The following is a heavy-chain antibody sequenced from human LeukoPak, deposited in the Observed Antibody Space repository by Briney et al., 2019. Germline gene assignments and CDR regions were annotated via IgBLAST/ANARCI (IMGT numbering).Heavy chain of an antibody. V-gene: IGHV4-39*01. CDR1: GGSISSSSYY. CDR3: ARLYSSSRYLYYYYYMDV. CDR2: IYYSGST. Sequence: SETLSLTCTVSGGSISSSSYYWGWIRQPPGKGLEWIGSIYYSGSTYYNPSLKSRVTISVDTSKNQFSLKLSSVTAADTAVYYCARLYSSSRYLYYYYYMDVWGKGTTVTISS. D-gene: IGHD6-13*01. J-gene: IGHJ6*03.